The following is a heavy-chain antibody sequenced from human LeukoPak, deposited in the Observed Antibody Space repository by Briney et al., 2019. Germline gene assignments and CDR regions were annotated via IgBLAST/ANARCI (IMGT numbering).Heavy chain of an antibody. J-gene: IGHJ1*01. CDR3: ASFDYYGSGTLSWSEYFQH. Sequence: GESLKISCKGSGFQFTSYWIGWVRQMPGKGLEWMGIIYPGDSDTRYSPSFQGQVTISADKSISTAYLQWSSLKASDTAMYYCASFDYYGSGTLSWSEYFQHWGQGTLVTVSS. D-gene: IGHD3-10*01. CDR2: IYPGDSDT. V-gene: IGHV5-51*01. CDR1: GFQFTSYW.